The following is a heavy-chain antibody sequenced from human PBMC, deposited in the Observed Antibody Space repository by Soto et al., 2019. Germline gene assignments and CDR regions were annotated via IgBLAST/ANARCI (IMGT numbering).Heavy chain of an antibody. V-gene: IGHV3-11*06. D-gene: IGHD6-13*01. CDR2: IGTGTSRA. CDR3: ATIKSSSWYESEY. J-gene: IGHJ4*02. Sequence: QVQLVESGGGWVKPGGSLRLTCAVSGLIFSDSYMSWMRQAPGKGMEWVAYIGTGTSRATYADSVKGRFTISRDDAKNSLYLQMTTLRTEDTAVYLCATIKSSSWYESEYWGQGTRVTVS. CDR1: GLIFSDSY.